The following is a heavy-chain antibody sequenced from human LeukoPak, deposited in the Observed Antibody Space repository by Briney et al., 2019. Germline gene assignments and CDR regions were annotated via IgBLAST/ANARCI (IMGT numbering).Heavy chain of an antibody. D-gene: IGHD6-13*01. CDR2: IYYSGST. CDR3: ARVGAPYSSSWYFSL. V-gene: IGHV4-59*07. CDR1: GGSISRYH. J-gene: IGHJ4*02. Sequence: SDTLSLTCTVSGGSISRYHWSWIRQPPGKGLEWIGYIYYSGSTNSTPSLKSRVTISVDTSKNQFSLKLSSVTAADTAVYYCARVGAPYSSSWYFSLWGQGTLVTVSS.